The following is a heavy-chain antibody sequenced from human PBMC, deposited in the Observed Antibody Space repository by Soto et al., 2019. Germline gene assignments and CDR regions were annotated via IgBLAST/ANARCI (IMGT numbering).Heavy chain of an antibody. J-gene: IGHJ3*02. D-gene: IGHD6-13*01. CDR3: AKDLSSSYWAFDI. CDR1: GFTFSSYA. Sequence: EVQLLESGGGLVQPGGSLRLSCAASGFTFSSYAMSWVRQATGKGLEWVSAISGSGGSTYYAESVKGRFTISRDNSKNKLYLQMNSLRAENTAVYYCAKDLSSSYWAFDIWGQGTMVTVSA. V-gene: IGHV3-23*01. CDR2: ISGSGGST.